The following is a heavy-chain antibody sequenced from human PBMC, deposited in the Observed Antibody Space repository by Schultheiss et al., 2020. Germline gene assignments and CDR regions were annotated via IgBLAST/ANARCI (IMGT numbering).Heavy chain of an antibody. CDR3: AKPPQDYGGNSQSD. CDR2: IIPIFGTA. J-gene: IGHJ4*02. CDR1: GGTFSSYA. D-gene: IGHD4-23*01. V-gene: IGHV1-69*06. Sequence: SVKVSCKASGGTFSSYAISWVRQAPGQGLEWMGGIIPIFGTANYAQKFQGRVTITADKSTSTAYMELSSLRSEDTAVYYCAKPPQDYGGNSQSDWGQGTLVTVSS.